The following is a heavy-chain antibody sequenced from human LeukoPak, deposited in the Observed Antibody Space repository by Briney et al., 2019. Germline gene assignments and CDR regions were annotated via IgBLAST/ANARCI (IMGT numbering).Heavy chain of an antibody. V-gene: IGHV4-39*01. D-gene: IGHD3-22*01. CDR2: IYYSGST. Sequence: ASETLSLTCTVSGGSISSSSYYWGWLRQPPGKGLEWIGSIYYSGSTYYNPSLKSRVTISVDTSKNQFSLKLSSVTAADTAVYYCARPHFYDSSGFFDYWGQGTLVTVSS. J-gene: IGHJ4*02. CDR3: ARPHFYDSSGFFDY. CDR1: GGSISSSSYY.